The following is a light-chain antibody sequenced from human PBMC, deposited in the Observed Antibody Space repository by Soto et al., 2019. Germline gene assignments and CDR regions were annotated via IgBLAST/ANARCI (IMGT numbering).Light chain of an antibody. Sequence: EIVLTQSPATLSLSPGERATLSCRASQSVSGYLVWYQQKPGQAPRLLIYDASKRATGIPARFSGSGSGTDFTPTISSLEPEDFAVYHCQQRSNWPPVFTFGPGTKVDIK. CDR3: QQRSNWPPVFT. CDR1: QSVSGY. J-gene: IGKJ3*01. CDR2: DAS. V-gene: IGKV3-11*01.